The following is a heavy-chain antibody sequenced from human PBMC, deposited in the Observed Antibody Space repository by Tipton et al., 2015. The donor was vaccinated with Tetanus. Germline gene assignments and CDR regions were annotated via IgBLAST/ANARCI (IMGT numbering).Heavy chain of an antibody. CDR3: ARPVKQWLVPVDS. J-gene: IGHJ2*01. Sequence: TLSLTCAVSGGSFSGHYWSWIRQPPGEGLEWIGEINPSGGASYNPSLKSRVTISVDTSKNQFSLKLTSVTAADTAVYYCARPVKQWLVPVDSWGRGTLVTVSS. CDR1: GGSFSGHY. D-gene: IGHD6-19*01. V-gene: IGHV4-34*01. CDR2: INPSGGA.